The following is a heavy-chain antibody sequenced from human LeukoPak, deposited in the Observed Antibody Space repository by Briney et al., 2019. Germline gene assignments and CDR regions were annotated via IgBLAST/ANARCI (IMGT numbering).Heavy chain of an antibody. CDR1: GDSISSSY. CDR2: ISASGNT. D-gene: IGHD1-20*01. Sequence: SETLSLTCTVSGDSISSSYWNWIRQTPGKGLEWIGYISASGNTNYNPSLKSRIIISVDMSKNQFSLKLSSVTAADTAVYYCARLIPGTTGLRKNYFDYWGQGTLVTVSS. J-gene: IGHJ4*02. CDR3: ARLIPGTTGLRKNYFDY. V-gene: IGHV4-4*09.